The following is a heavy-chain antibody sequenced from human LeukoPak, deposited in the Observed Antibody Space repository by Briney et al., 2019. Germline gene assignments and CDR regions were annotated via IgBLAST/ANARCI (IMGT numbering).Heavy chain of an antibody. Sequence: PSETLSLTCAVYGGSFSGYYWSWIRQPPGKGLEWIGEINHSGSTYYNPSLKSRVTISVDTSKNQFSLNLTSVTAADTAVYSCAREGGDPRWLDPWGQGTLVTVSS. CDR2: INHSGST. V-gene: IGHV4-34*01. CDR1: GGSFSGYY. CDR3: AREGGDPRWLDP. J-gene: IGHJ5*02. D-gene: IGHD6-25*01.